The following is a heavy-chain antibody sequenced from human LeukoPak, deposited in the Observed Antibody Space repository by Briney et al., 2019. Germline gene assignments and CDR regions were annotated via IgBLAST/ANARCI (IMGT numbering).Heavy chain of an antibody. CDR1: GDSISSRSYY. J-gene: IGHJ4*02. V-gene: IGHV4-39*07. CDR2: IYHSGST. CDR3: ARDEVSLYYFDY. Sequence: SETLSLTCTVSGDSISSRSYYWGWIRQPPGKGLELIGNIYHSGSTYYNPSLKSRVTISVDTSKNQFSLKLSSVTAADTAVYYCARDEVSLYYFDYWGQGTLVTVSS. D-gene: IGHD1-14*01.